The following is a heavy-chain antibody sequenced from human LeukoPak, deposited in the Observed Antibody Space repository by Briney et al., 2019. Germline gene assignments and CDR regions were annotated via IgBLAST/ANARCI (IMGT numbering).Heavy chain of an antibody. J-gene: IGHJ4*02. D-gene: IGHD3-22*01. CDR3: ARSLQTYYYDSSGYYPGDY. CDR2: MNPNSGNT. CDR1: GYTFTSSD. Sequence: ASVKVSCKASGYTFTSSDFNWVRQATGQGLEWMGWMNPNSGNTGYAQKFQGRVTMTRDTSISTAYMELSSLRSEDTAVYYCARSLQTYYYDSSGYYPGDYWGQGTLVTVSS. V-gene: IGHV1-8*01.